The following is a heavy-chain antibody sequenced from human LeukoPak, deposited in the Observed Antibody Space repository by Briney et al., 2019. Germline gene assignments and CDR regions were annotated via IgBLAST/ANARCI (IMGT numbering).Heavy chain of an antibody. D-gene: IGHD1-7*01. CDR1: GFTFSNAW. J-gene: IGHJ4*02. Sequence: PGGSLRLSCAAPGFTFSNAWMSWVRQAPGKGLEGVGRIKSKTDGGTTDYAAPVKGRFTISRDDAKNTLYLQMNSLKIEDTAVYYCTTDGWNYGWLNHYYSDYCGQGTLVTVSS. CDR3: TTDGWNYGWLNHYYSDY. CDR2: IKSKTDGGTT. V-gene: IGHV3-15*01.